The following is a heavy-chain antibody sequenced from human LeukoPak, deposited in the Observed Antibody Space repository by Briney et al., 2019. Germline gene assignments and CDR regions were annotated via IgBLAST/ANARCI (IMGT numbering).Heavy chain of an antibody. J-gene: IGHJ4*02. D-gene: IGHD6-19*01. CDR1: GFSFGSYA. CDR3: AKDRGSGWPQFDY. V-gene: IGHV3-23*01. Sequence: GGSLRLSCAASGFSFGSYAMSWVHQAPGKGLEWVSAISGRGGSTYYADSVKGRFTISRDNSKNTLYLQMNSLRAEDTAVYYCAKDRGSGWPQFDYWGQGTLVTVSS. CDR2: ISGRGGST.